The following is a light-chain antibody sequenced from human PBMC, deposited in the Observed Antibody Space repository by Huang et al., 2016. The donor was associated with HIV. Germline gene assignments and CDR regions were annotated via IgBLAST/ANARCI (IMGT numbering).Light chain of an antibody. CDR1: QDISNY. J-gene: IGKJ3*01. V-gene: IGKV1-33*01. CDR3: QQYDNLPRFT. CDR2: DAS. Sequence: DIQMTQSPSSLSASVGDRVTITCQASQDISNYLNWYKQKPWKAPKLLIYDASNLETGVSSRFSGSGSGTDFTFTISSLQPEDIATYYCQQYDNLPRFTFGPGTKVDIK.